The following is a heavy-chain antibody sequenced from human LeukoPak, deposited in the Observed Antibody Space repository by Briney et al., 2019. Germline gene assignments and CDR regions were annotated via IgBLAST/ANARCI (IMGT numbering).Heavy chain of an antibody. Sequence: GESLKISCKGSGYSFAKYWIAWVRQMPGKGLEWMGIIYPDDSDTRYSPSFQGQVTISADKSTNTAYLQWSSLKASDTAMYYCARLVQHSFDYWGQGTLVTVSS. CDR1: GYSFAKYW. J-gene: IGHJ4*02. CDR2: IYPDDSDT. D-gene: IGHD6-13*01. V-gene: IGHV5-51*01. CDR3: ARLVQHSFDY.